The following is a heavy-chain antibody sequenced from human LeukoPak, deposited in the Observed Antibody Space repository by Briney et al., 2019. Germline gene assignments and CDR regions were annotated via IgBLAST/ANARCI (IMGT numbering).Heavy chain of an antibody. CDR1: GYRFTSYW. D-gene: IGHD6-19*01. CDR2: IYPSDSDN. CDR3: ARQDSSGWSHFDY. V-gene: IGHV5-51*01. Sequence: GESLKISCKGSGYRFTSYWIGWVRQMPGKGLDWMGIIYPSDSDNRFSRSFQGQAPISADKSISTAYLQWSSLKASDTAMYYCARQDSSGWSHFDYWGQGTLVTVSS. J-gene: IGHJ4*02.